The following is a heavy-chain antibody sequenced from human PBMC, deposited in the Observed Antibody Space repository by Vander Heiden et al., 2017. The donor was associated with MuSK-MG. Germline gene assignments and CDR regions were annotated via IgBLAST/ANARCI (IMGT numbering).Heavy chain of an antibody. J-gene: IGHJ4*02. Sequence: EEQLLESGGGLVQPGGSLKLSCVASGFTFSTYGMCWVRQAQGKGLEWVSAITSGGTAYYADSVQGRFAIARDNSKETLYLQMDNLREEDTAVYYCASTYYSAGWRQTGGFWGQGTLVTVSS. V-gene: IGHV3-23*01. CDR3: ASTYYSAGWRQTGGF. CDR2: ITSGGTA. D-gene: IGHD6-25*01. CDR1: GFTFSTYG.